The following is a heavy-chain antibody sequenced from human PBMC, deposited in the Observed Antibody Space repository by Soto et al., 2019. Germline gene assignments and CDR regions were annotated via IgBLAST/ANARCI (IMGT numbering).Heavy chain of an antibody. J-gene: IGHJ4*01. Sequence: ASVKVSCKASVFSVDTTYCIHWVRRAPGQGLEWMGSINPNSGDTNYAQNLQGRVTMTRDTSISTAYMEVGSLTSDDTAVYYCGSPRSCPSPDVGHWGHGTVVTVSS. CDR2: INPNSGDT. V-gene: IGHV1-2*02. CDR3: GSPRSCPSPDVGH. D-gene: IGHD2-15*01. CDR1: VFSVDTTYC.